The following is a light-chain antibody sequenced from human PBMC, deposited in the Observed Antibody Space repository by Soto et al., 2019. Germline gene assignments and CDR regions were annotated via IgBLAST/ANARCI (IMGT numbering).Light chain of an antibody. Sequence: QSVLTQPPSVSGAPGQRVTISCTGSSSNIGAGYDVHWYQQLPGTAPKLLIYGNSNRPSGVPDRLSGSKSGTSASLAITGLQAEDEADHYCQSYDSSLSALFGGGTKVTVL. CDR1: SSNIGAGYD. V-gene: IGLV1-40*01. CDR2: GNS. J-gene: IGLJ3*02. CDR3: QSYDSSLSAL.